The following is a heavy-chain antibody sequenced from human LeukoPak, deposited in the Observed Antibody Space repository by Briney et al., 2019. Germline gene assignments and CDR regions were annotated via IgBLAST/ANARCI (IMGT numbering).Heavy chain of an antibody. CDR3: ARVGDDYGDYVPPFDY. J-gene: IGHJ4*02. Sequence: GGSLRLSCAASGFTVSSNYMSWVRQAPGKGLEWVSVIYSGGSTYYADSVKGRFTISRDNSKNTLYLQMNSLRAEDTAVYYCARVGDDYGDYVPPFDYWGQGTLVTVSS. CDR1: GFTVSSNY. D-gene: IGHD4-17*01. CDR2: IYSGGST. V-gene: IGHV3-66*01.